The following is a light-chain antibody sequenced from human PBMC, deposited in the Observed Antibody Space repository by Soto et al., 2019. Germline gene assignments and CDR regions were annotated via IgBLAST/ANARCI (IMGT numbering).Light chain of an antibody. CDR3: QQYNSYSWT. CDR2: MVS. Sequence: DIQMTQSPSTLSASVGDRVTITCRASQSLNNWLAWYQQKPGSAPKLLIYMVSNLESGVPSRFSGSGSGTEFPLTISSLQPDDFATYYCQQYNSYSWTFGQGTKVEIK. V-gene: IGKV1-5*03. CDR1: QSLNNW. J-gene: IGKJ1*01.